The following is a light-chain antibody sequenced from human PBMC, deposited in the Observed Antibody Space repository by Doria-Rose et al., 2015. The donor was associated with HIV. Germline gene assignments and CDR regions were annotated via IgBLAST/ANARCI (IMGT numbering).Light chain of an antibody. CDR2: DAS. CDR1: QRVKSSY. J-gene: IGKJ5*01. Sequence: EIVLTQSPGTLSLSPGERATLPCRASQRVKSSYLAWYQQKPGQAPRLLIYDASTRATGIPDRFSGSGSGTDFTLTISRLEPEDVAVYYCQQYGTSRGTFGRGTRLEIK. CDR3: QQYGTSRGT. V-gene: IGKV3-20*01.